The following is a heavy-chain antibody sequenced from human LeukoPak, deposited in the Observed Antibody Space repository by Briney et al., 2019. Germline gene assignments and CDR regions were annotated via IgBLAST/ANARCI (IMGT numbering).Heavy chain of an antibody. V-gene: IGHV3-53*01. J-gene: IGHJ6*02. CDR1: GFTVSSNY. D-gene: IGHD2-15*01. Sequence: GGSLRLSCAASGFTVSSNYMSWVRQAPGKGLEWVSVSYSGSSTYYADSVKGRFTISRDNSKNTLYLQMNSLRAEDTAVYYCASRYCSGGSCYLVHYYYGMDVWGQGTTVTVSS. CDR3: ASRYCSGGSCYLVHYYYGMDV. CDR2: SYSGSST.